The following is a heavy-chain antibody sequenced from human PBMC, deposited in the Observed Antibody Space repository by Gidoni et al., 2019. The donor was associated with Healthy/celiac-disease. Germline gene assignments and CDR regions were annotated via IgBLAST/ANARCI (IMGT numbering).Heavy chain of an antibody. D-gene: IGHD2-15*01. CDR2: INPNSGGT. Sequence: QVQLVQSGAEVKKPGASVKVSYKASGYTFTGYSMHWVRQAPGQGLEWMGWINPNSGGTNYAQKFQGRVTMTRDTSISTAYMELSRLRSDDTAVYYCARGVFRLLQIYGMDVWGQGTTVTVSS. CDR3: ARGVFRLLQIYGMDV. CDR1: GYTFTGYS. V-gene: IGHV1-2*02. J-gene: IGHJ6*02.